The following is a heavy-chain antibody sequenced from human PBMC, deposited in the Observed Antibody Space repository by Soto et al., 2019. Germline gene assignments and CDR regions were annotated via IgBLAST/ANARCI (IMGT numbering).Heavy chain of an antibody. Sequence: GGSLRLSCAASGFTFSSYAMSWVRQAPGKGLEWVSAISGSGGSTYYADSVKGRFTISRDNSKNTLYLQMNSLRAEDTAVYYCAKDSPYSSARVVGYFDYWGQGTLVTVSS. CDR2: ISGSGGST. J-gene: IGHJ4*02. V-gene: IGHV3-23*01. CDR3: AKDSPYSSARVVGYFDY. CDR1: GFTFSSYA. D-gene: IGHD2-15*01.